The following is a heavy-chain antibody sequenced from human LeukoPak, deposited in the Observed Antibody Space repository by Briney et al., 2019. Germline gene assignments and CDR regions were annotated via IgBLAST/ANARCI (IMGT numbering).Heavy chain of an antibody. CDR2: IWYDGSNK. CDR1: GFTFSSYG. CDR3: AKGLRASLDY. Sequence: PGRSLRLSCAASGFTFSSYGMHWVRQAPGKGLEWVAVIWYDGSNKYYADSVKGRFTISRDNSKNTLYLQMNSLRAEDTAVYYCAKGLRASLDYWGQGTLVTVSS. D-gene: IGHD1-26*01. V-gene: IGHV3-33*06. J-gene: IGHJ4*02.